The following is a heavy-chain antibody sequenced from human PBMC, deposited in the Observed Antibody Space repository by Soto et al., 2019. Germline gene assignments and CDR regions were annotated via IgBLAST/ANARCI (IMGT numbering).Heavy chain of an antibody. J-gene: IGHJ4*02. CDR1: GFTFSSYA. Sequence: GGSLRLSCAASGFTFSSYAISWVRQAPGKGLEWVSAISGSGGSTYYADSVKGRFTISRDNSKNTLYLQMNSLRAEDTAVYYCAKDNPYCSSTSCYGGNFDYWGQGTLVTVSS. CDR2: ISGSGGST. D-gene: IGHD2-2*01. V-gene: IGHV3-23*01. CDR3: AKDNPYCSSTSCYGGNFDY.